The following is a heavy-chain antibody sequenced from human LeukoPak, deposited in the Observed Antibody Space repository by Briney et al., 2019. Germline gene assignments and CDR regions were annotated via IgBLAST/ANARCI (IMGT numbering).Heavy chain of an antibody. D-gene: IGHD2-8*01. J-gene: IGHJ4*02. V-gene: IGHV1-18*01. CDR1: GYTFTSYG. CDR3: ARDLLGCTNGVCYLSPLVY. Sequence: ASVKVSCKASGYTFTSYGISWVRQAPGQGLEWMGWISAYNGNTNYAQKLQGRVTMTTDTSTSTAYMELRSLRSDDTAVYYCARDLLGCTNGVCYLSPLVYWGQRTLVTVSS. CDR2: ISAYNGNT.